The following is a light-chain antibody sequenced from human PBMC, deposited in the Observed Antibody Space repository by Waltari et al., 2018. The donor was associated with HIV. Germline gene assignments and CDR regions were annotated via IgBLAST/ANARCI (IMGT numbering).Light chain of an antibody. CDR2: EDN. Sequence: SYEVTQPPSVSVSPGQTASITCSGHQLGNKYTAWYQQKPGQSPVLVIYEDNKRRSGTPERFSGSNSGETATLTISGTQAMDEADYYCQAWDSSTVVFGGGTRLTVL. CDR1: QLGNKY. J-gene: IGLJ2*01. V-gene: IGLV3-1*01. CDR3: QAWDSSTVV.